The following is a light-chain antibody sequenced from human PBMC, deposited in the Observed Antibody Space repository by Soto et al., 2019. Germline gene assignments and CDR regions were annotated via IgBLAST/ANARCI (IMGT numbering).Light chain of an antibody. V-gene: IGKV1-6*01. CDR2: AAS. J-gene: IGKJ2*01. CDR3: LQDYNYPT. Sequence: AIQMTQSPSSLSASVGDRVTITCRASQGIRNDLGWYQQKPGKAPKLLIYAASSLQSGVPSRFSGSGSGTDFTLTISSLQPEDFATYYRLQDYNYPTFGQGTKVDIK. CDR1: QGIRND.